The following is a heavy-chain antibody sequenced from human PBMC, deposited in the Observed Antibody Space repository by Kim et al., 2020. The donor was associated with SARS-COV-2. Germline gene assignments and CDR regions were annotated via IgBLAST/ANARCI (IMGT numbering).Heavy chain of an antibody. CDR1: GFTFADSV. V-gene: IGHV3-43*02. D-gene: IGHD6-19*01. Sequence: GGSLRLSCAASGFTFADSVMHWVRQAPGKGLVWVALVSGDVGTTYYADSVKGRFTISRDNTKNSLYLQMNSLRTDDTAFYYCSKASGWLPRYWGEGTLLSVS. J-gene: IGHJ4*02. CDR2: VSGDVGTT. CDR3: SKASGWLPRY.